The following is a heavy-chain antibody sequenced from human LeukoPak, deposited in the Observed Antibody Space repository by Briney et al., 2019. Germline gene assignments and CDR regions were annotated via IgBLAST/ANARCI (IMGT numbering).Heavy chain of an antibody. V-gene: IGHV3-21*01. J-gene: IGHJ4*02. D-gene: IGHD2-8*01. CDR2: ISSSSNYI. CDR1: GFTFSSYI. CDR3: ARDEGDIVLMVYANYFDY. Sequence: GGSLRLSCAASGFTFSSYIMNWVRQAPGKGLEWVSSISSSSNYIYHADSVKGRFTISRDNAKNSLYLQMNSLRAEDTAVYYCARDEGDIVLMVYANYFDYWGQGTLVTVSS.